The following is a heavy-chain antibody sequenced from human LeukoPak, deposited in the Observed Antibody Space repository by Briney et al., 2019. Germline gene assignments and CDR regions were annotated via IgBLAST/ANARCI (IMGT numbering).Heavy chain of an antibody. CDR2: IKQDGSEK. J-gene: IGHJ6*02. D-gene: IGHD2-2*01. V-gene: IGHV3-7*01. CDR3: ARDIVVVPAAISWMYYYYGMDV. Sequence: PGGSLRLSCAASGFTFSSYWMSWVRQAPGKGLEWVANIKQDGSEKYYVDSVKGRFTISRDNAKNSLYPQMNSLRAEDTAVYYCARDIVVVPAAISWMYYYYGMDVWGQGTTVTVSS. CDR1: GFTFSSYW.